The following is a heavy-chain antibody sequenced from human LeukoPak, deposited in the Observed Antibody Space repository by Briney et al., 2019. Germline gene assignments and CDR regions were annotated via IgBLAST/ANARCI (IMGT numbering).Heavy chain of an antibody. CDR3: ARRSMVRGVIDWPFAY. CDR1: GFTFSSYS. J-gene: IGHJ4*02. V-gene: IGHV3-21*04. Sequence: PGGSLRLSCAASGFTFSSYSMNWVRQAPGKGLEWVSSISSSSSYIYYADSVKGRFTISRDNAKNSLYLQMNSLRAEDTAVYYCARRSMVRGVIDWPFAYWGQGTLVTVSS. CDR2: ISSSSSYI. D-gene: IGHD3-10*01.